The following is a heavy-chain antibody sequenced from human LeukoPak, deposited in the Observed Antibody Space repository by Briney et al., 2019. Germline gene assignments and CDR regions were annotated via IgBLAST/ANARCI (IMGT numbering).Heavy chain of an antibody. CDR1: GFTFSSYS. V-gene: IGHV3-21*01. CDR2: ISSSSSYI. CDR3: ARDAPIRGFDY. Sequence: GGSLRLSCAASGFTFSSYSMNWVRQAPGKGLEWVSSISSSSSYIYYADSVKGRFTISRDNAKNSLYLQMNSLRAEDTAVYYCARDAPIRGFDYWGPGTLVTVPS. D-gene: IGHD3-3*02. J-gene: IGHJ4*02.